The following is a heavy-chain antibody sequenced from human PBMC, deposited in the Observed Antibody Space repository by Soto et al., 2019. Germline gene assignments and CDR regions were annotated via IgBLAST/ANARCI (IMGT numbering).Heavy chain of an antibody. J-gene: IGHJ6*02. Sequence: QVQLVQSGAEVKKPGSSVKVSCKASGGTFSSYAISWVRQAPGQGLEWMGGIIPIFGTANYAQKFQGRVTITADESTSTAYMELSSLRSEYTAVYYCASGHGIPLWSEDYDYYGMDVWGQGTTVTVSS. CDR1: GGTFSSYA. D-gene: IGHD5-18*01. CDR2: IIPIFGTA. CDR3: ASGHGIPLWSEDYDYYGMDV. V-gene: IGHV1-69*01.